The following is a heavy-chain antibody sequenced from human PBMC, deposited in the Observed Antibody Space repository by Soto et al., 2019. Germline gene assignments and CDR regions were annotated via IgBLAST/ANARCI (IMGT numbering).Heavy chain of an antibody. J-gene: IGHJ5*01. Sequence: EVQLVESEGGLVQPGGSLRLSCAASGFTFSDHYMDWVRQAPGQGLEWVGRIRPKSKGYTTEYAASVKGRFTVSRDDSKNSLYLQMNGLKSEDTALYYCVRGFNGFDSWGQGTLVTVSS. CDR3: VRGFNGFDS. CDR1: GFTFSDHY. CDR2: IRPKSKGYTT. V-gene: IGHV3-72*01.